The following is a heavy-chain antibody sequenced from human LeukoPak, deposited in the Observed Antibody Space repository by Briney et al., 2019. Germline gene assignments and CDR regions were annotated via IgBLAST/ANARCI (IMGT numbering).Heavy chain of an antibody. CDR3: AAITMVRGVPDY. V-gene: IGHV1-69*01. CDR2: IIPIFGTA. D-gene: IGHD3-10*01. J-gene: IGHJ4*02. Sequence: MGVIIPIFGTANYAQKFRGRVTITADESTSTAYMELSSLRSEDTAVYYCAAITMVRGVPDYWGQGTLVTVSS.